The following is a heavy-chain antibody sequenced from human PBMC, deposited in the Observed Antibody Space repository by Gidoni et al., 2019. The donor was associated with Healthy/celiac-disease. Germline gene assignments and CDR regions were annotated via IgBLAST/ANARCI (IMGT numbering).Heavy chain of an antibody. CDR3: ARESSGYDSLTGYTSGAFDI. CDR1: GCSISSGGYY. CDR2: IYYSGST. Sequence: QVQLQESGPGLVKPSQTLSLTCTVSGCSISSGGYYWSWIRQHPGKGLEWIGYIYYSGSTYYNPSLKSRVTISVDTSKNQFSLKLSSVTAADTAVYYCARESSGYDSLTGYTSGAFDIWGQGTMVTVSS. D-gene: IGHD3-9*01. V-gene: IGHV4-31*03. J-gene: IGHJ3*02.